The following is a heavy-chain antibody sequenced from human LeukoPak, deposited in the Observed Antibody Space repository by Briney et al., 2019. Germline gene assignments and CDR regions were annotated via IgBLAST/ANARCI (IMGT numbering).Heavy chain of an antibody. V-gene: IGHV3-33*08. Sequence: GGSLRLSCEAYGFSFSTYGMHWVRQAPGKVPEWVAVIWYDGSRQYYADSVKGRFNIFREMSNNTLYLQMNSLRVDDTALYYCARDLGLKYGSGTYKFDPWGRGTLVIVPS. J-gene: IGHJ5*02. D-gene: IGHD3-10*01. CDR1: GFSFSTYG. CDR2: IWYDGSRQ. CDR3: ARDLGLKYGSGTYKFDP.